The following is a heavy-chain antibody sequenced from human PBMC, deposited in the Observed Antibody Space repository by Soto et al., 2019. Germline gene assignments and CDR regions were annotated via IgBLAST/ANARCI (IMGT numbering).Heavy chain of an antibody. CDR3: ARGGYDSSGYYLHGAFDI. V-gene: IGHV3-48*03. J-gene: IGHJ3*02. CDR2: ISSSGTTT. Sequence: GGSLRLSCAASGFSFRSYEMNWLRQAPGKGLECVSYISSSGTTTYYADSVKGRFTISRDNAKNSLYLQMNSLRAEDTAVYYCARGGYDSSGYYLHGAFDIWGQGTMVTVSS. D-gene: IGHD3-22*01. CDR1: GFSFRSYE.